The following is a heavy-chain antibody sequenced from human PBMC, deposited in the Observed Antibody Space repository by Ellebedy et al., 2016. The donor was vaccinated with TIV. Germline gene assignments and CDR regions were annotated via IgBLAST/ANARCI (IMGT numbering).Heavy chain of an antibody. J-gene: IGHJ5*02. CDR2: IYNDGGT. Sequence: GESLKISCAASGFTVSSYFMNWVRQTPGKGLEWVSVIYNDGGTNYTDSVKGRFTISRDSSKNTLYLQMNSLRAEDTAVYYCARDPRGGGDYGDNYFDPWGQGTLVTVSS. V-gene: IGHV3-66*01. CDR1: GFTVSSYF. D-gene: IGHD4-17*01. CDR3: ARDPRGGGDYGDNYFDP.